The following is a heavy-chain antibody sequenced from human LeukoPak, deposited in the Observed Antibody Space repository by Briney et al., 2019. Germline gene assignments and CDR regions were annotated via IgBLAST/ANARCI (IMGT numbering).Heavy chain of an antibody. J-gene: IGHJ4*02. D-gene: IGHD6-19*01. Sequence: ASVKVSCKASGGTFSSYAISWVRQAPGQGLEWMGRIIPIFGTANYAQKFQGRVTITTDESTSTAYMELSSLRSEDTAVYYCARGLAVAGTTEDFPPRGQGTLVTVSS. V-gene: IGHV1-69*05. CDR1: GGTFSSYA. CDR2: IIPIFGTA. CDR3: ARGLAVAGTTEDFPP.